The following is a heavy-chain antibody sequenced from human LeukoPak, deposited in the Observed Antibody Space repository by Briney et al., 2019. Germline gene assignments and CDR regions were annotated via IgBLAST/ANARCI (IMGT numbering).Heavy chain of an antibody. Sequence: PSETLSLTCTVSGGSISSYYWSWIRQPPGKGLEWIGYIYYGGSTNYNPSLKSRVTISVDTSKNQFSLKLSSVTAADTAVYYCARARRNDFWSGYSLNWFDPWGQGTLVTVSS. V-gene: IGHV4-59*01. CDR3: ARARRNDFWSGYSLNWFDP. CDR2: IYYGGST. J-gene: IGHJ5*02. CDR1: GGSISSYY. D-gene: IGHD3-3*01.